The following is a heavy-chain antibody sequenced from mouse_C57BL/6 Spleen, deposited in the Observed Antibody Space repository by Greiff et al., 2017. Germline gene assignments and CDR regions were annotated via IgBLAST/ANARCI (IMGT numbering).Heavy chain of an antibody. V-gene: IGHV5-6*01. Sequence: EVQRVESGGDLVKPGGSLKLSCAASGFTFSSYGMSWVRQTPDKRLEWVATISSGGSYTYYPDSVKGRFTISRDNAKNTLYLQMSSLKSEDTAMYYCARQGTGFAWFAYWGQGTLVTVSA. D-gene: IGHD4-1*01. CDR3: ARQGTGFAWFAY. CDR1: GFTFSSYG. CDR2: ISSGGSYT. J-gene: IGHJ3*01.